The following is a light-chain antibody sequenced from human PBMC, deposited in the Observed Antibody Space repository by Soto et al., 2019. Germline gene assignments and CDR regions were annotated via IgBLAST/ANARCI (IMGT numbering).Light chain of an antibody. CDR1: SSDVGGYNY. J-gene: IGLJ1*01. CDR2: EVS. CDR3: SSYSSSSTLYV. Sequence: QSALTQPASVSGSPGQSITISCTGTSSDVGGYNYVSWLQQHPGKAPKLMIFEVSDRPSGISNRFSGSKSGNTASLTISGLQAEDEADYYCSSYSSSSTLYVFGTGTKLTVL. V-gene: IGLV2-14*01.